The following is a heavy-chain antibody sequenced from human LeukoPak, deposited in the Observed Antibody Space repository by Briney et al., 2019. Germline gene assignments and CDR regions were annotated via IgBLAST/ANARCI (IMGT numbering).Heavy chain of an antibody. CDR3: ARSVRRGLSGSEFEY. CDR1: GGTFSSYA. Sequence: GASVKVSCKASGGTFSSYAISWVRQAPGQGLEWMGGIIPIFGTANYAQKFQGRITITADESTSTAYMELSSLRSEDTAAYYCARSVRRGLSGSEFEYWGQGVLVT. V-gene: IGHV1-69*01. CDR2: IIPIFGTA. D-gene: IGHD3-10*02. J-gene: IGHJ4*02.